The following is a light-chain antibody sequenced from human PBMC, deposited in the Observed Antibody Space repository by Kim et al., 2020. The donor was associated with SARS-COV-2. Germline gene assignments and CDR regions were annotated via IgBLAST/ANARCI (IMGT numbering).Light chain of an antibody. CDR3: QQYDATPFT. CDR2: DAA. V-gene: IGKV1-33*01. Sequence: GDRVTIPCQASEAVSDYFNWYHQTPGEAPKVLIRDAANLESGDPSRFSRGGIGTEFSLNISSVPPEGMGTYYCQQYDATPFTFGQGTR. CDR1: EAVSDY. J-gene: IGKJ5*01.